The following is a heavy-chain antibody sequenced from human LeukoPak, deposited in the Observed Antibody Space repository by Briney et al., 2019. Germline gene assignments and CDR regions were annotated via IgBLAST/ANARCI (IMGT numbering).Heavy chain of an antibody. J-gene: IGHJ4*02. CDR1: GFTFSSYW. V-gene: IGHV3-7*01. Sequence: PGGSLRLSCAASGFTFSSYWMGWVRQAPGRGLEWVANIKQDGGEKYYVDPVKGRFTISRDNAKKLLFLQMKGLRAGDTATYYCARDRKSREGFCAGGACSPPDYWGQGTLVTVSS. CDR3: ARDRKSREGFCAGGACSPPDY. CDR2: IKQDGGEK. D-gene: IGHD2-8*02.